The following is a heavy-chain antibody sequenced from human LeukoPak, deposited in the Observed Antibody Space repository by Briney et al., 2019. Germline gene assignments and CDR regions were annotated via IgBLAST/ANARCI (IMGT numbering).Heavy chain of an antibody. Sequence: GGSLRLSCAASGFTFSSYGMHWVRQAPGKGLEWVAFIRYDGSNKYYADSVKGRFTISRDNAKNSLYLQMNSLRAEDTAVYYCARSTITMVRGVIKTTTTWYSYYYMDVWGKGTTVTVSS. CDR1: GFTFSSYG. CDR3: ARSTITMVRGVIKTTTTWYSYYYMDV. CDR2: IRYDGSNK. J-gene: IGHJ6*03. D-gene: IGHD3-10*01. V-gene: IGHV3-30*02.